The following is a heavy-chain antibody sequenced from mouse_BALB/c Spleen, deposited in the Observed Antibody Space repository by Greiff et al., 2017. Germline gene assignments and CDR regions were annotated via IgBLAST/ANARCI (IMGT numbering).Heavy chain of an antibody. CDR3: ARYSTASYYFDY. V-gene: IGHV3-8*02. CDR1: GDSITSGY. Sequence: EVKLVESGPSLVKPSQTLSLTCSVTGDSITSGYWNWIRKFPGNKLEYMGYISYSGSTYYNPSLKSRISITRDKSKNQYYLQLNSVTTEDTATYYCARYSTASYYFDYWGQGTTLTVSS. J-gene: IGHJ2*01. CDR2: ISYSGST. D-gene: IGHD1-2*01.